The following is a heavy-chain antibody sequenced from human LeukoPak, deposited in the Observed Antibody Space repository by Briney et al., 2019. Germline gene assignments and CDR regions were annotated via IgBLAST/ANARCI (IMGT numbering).Heavy chain of an antibody. CDR1: GFTFSSDS. Sequence: PGGSLRLSCADSGFTFSSDSMNWVRQAPGKGLEWVSYISSSSSTIYYADSVKGRFTISRDNAKNSLYLQMNSLRDEDTAVYYCARDGNVRYYDILTSYYTLASFDYWGQGTLVTVSS. J-gene: IGHJ4*02. CDR2: ISSSSSTI. D-gene: IGHD3-9*01. V-gene: IGHV3-48*02. CDR3: ARDGNVRYYDILTSYYTLASFDY.